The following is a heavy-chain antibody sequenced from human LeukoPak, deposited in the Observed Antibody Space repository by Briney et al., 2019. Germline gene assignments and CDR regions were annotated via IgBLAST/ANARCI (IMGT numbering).Heavy chain of an antibody. Sequence: KRGESLKISCKGSGYSFTTYWIGWVRQLPGEGLEWMKINFPSDSDTRYIPSFQGQVPISADKSVTTAYLQWSSLKASDTAIYYCARRQGDGVALDYWGQGTLVTVSS. D-gene: IGHD2-15*01. CDR1: GYSFTTYW. J-gene: IGHJ4*02. CDR3: ARRQGDGVALDY. CDR2: NFPSDSDT. V-gene: IGHV5-51*01.